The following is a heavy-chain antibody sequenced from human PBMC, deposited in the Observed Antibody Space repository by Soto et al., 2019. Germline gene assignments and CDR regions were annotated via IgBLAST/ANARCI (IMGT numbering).Heavy chain of an antibody. V-gene: IGHV4-31*11. CDR1: GGSIISASYS. Sequence: PSETLSLTCAVSGGSIISASYSWNWIRQSPGRGLEWIGHIYSSGSTYYNPSLKSRVSISVDTSNNKFSLKLTSVTAADTAVYFCAREDAARIERWFDAWGQGILVTVSS. D-gene: IGHD6-6*01. CDR3: AREDAARIERWFDA. J-gene: IGHJ5*02. CDR2: IYSSGST.